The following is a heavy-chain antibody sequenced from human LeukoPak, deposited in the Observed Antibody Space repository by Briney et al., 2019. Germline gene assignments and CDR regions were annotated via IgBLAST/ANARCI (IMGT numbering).Heavy chain of an antibody. J-gene: IGHJ4*02. V-gene: IGHV3-9*01. CDR1: GFTFDDYA. CDR2: ISWNSGSI. D-gene: IGHD5-12*01. Sequence: GGSLRLSCAASGFTFDDYAMHWVRQAPGKGLEWVSGISWNSGSIGYADSVKGRFTISRDNAKNSLYLQMNSLRAEDTALYYCAKARWLQSELDYWGQGTLVTVSS. CDR3: AKARWLQSELDY.